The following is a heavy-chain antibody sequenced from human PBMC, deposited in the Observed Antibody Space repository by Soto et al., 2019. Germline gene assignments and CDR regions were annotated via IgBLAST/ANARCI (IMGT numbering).Heavy chain of an antibody. CDR1: GYTFTNYG. J-gene: IGHJ3*02. V-gene: IGHV1-18*01. Sequence: QVQLVQSGAEVKKPGASVKVSCKASGYTFTNYGITWVRQAPGQGLEWMGWISAYNGDTNYAQKFQGRVTMTTDTSTTTAYMELRSLRSDDTAVYYCARYLPDSSGYYYAFDIWGQGTMVTVSS. CDR3: ARYLPDSSGYYYAFDI. CDR2: ISAYNGDT. D-gene: IGHD3-22*01.